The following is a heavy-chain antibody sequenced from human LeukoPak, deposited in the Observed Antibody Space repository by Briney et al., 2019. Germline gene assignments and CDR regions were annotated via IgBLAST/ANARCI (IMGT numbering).Heavy chain of an antibody. CDR1: GFTFSGFA. Sequence: PGGSLRLSCAASGFTFSGFAMNWARQAPGKGLEWVASITTRSTTTLYADSVKGRFTVSRDNAKNSLYLQLSSLRAEDTAVYYCARRTGHYWGQGTLVAVSS. CDR3: ARRTGHY. V-gene: IGHV3-48*01. CDR2: ITTRSTTT. J-gene: IGHJ4*02.